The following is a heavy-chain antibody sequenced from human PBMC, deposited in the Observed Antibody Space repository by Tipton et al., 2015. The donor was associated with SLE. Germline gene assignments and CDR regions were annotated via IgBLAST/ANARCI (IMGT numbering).Heavy chain of an antibody. J-gene: IGHJ6*02. CDR2: IYTSGST. CDR3: ARDLASNHPLYYYGMDV. V-gene: IGHV4-61*02. D-gene: IGHD4-11*01. CDR1: GGSISSGSYY. Sequence: TLSLTCTVSGGSISSGSYYWSWIRQPPGKGLEWIGRIYTSGSTNYNPSLKSRVTMSVDTSKNQFSLKLSSVTAADTAVYYCARDLASNHPLYYYGMDVWGQGTTVTVSS.